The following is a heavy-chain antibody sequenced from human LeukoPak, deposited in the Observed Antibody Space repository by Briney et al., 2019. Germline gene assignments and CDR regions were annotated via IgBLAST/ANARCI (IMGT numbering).Heavy chain of an antibody. CDR3: AFYGSGSNAFDP. D-gene: IGHD3-10*01. CDR1: GITFSSYS. CDR2: ISATYI. J-gene: IGHJ5*02. V-gene: IGHV3-21*01. Sequence: GGSLRLSCAASGITFSSYSINWVRQAPGKGLEWVSSISATYIYYADSVKGRFTISRDNAKNSVYPQMNSLRAEDTAVYYCAFYGSGSNAFDPWGQGTLVTVSS.